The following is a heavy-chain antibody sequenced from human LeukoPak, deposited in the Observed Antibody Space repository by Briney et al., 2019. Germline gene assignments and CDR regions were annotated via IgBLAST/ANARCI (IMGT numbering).Heavy chain of an antibody. D-gene: IGHD5-18*01. J-gene: IGHJ4*02. V-gene: IGHV4-39*01. CDR2: IYYSGST. CDR1: GGSISSSSYY. CDR3: ARGVDTAMVSEFDY. Sequence: SETLSLTCTVSGGSISSSSYYWGWIRQPPGKGLEWIGSIYYSGSTYYNPSLKSRVTISVDTSKNQFSLKLSSVTAADTAVYYCARGVDTAMVSEFDYWGQGTLVTVSS.